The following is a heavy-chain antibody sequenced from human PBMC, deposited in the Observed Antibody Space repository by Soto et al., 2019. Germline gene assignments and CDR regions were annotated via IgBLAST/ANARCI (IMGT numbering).Heavy chain of an antibody. V-gene: IGHV4-59*01. D-gene: IGHD1-1*01. CDR1: GGSISSYY. Sequence: SETLSLTCTVSGGSISSYYWSWIRQPPGKGLEWIGYIYYSGSTNYNPSLKSRVTISVDTSKNQFSLKLSSVTAADTAVYYCARGTRNFDYWGPGTLVTVSS. CDR2: IYYSGST. J-gene: IGHJ4*02. CDR3: ARGTRNFDY.